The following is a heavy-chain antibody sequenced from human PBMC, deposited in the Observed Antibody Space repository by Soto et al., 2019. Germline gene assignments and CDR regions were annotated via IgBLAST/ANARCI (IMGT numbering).Heavy chain of an antibody. CDR2: VAHDGTSK. CDR3: ARHEGGSTSRLSY. V-gene: IGHV3-30-3*01. D-gene: IGHD2-2*01. J-gene: IGHJ4*02. CDR1: GFSFSDHA. Sequence: PGGSLRLSCAASGFSFSDHAMHWVRRAPGKGLEWVALVAHDGTSKYYAGSVKGRFTISSDKSSNTLFLQMDSLDTEDTAVYYCARHEGGSTSRLSYWGQGTLVTVSS.